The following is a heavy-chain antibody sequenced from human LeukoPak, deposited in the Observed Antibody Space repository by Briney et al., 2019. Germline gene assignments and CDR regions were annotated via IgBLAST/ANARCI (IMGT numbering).Heavy chain of an antibody. V-gene: IGHV3-7*05. CDR2: IKQDGSEK. CDR3: ARARSNYIIFDY. D-gene: IGHD4-11*01. J-gene: IGHJ4*02. Sequence: GGSLRLSCVASGFTLSTYGMSWVRQAPGKGLEWVANIKQDGSEKYYVDSVKGRFTISRDSAQNSLYLQMNSLRAEDTAVYYCARARSNYIIFDYWGQGTLVTVSS. CDR1: GFTLSTYG.